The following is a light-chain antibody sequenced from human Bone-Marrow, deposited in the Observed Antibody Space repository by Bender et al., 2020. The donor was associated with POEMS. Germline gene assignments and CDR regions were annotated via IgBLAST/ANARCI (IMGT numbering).Light chain of an antibody. J-gene: IGLJ2*01. CDR3: CSYAGSYTWV. Sequence: QSALTQPASVSGSPGQSITISCTGTSSDIGNYDLVSWYQHHPGKAPQLLIYEVTKRPSGVPDRFSGSKSGRTASLTVSGLQAEDEADYYCCSYAGSYTWVFGGGTKLTVL. CDR1: SSDIGNYDL. V-gene: IGLV2-23*02. CDR2: EVT.